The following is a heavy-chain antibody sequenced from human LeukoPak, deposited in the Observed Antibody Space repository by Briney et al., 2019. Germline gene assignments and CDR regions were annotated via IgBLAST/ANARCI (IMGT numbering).Heavy chain of an antibody. J-gene: IGHJ6*03. V-gene: IGHV4-59*01. CDR3: ARVSWFPGTSYYYMDV. Sequence: NPSETLSLTCTVSGGSISSYYWSWIRQPPGKGLVWIGYIHYSGSTNYSPSLKSRVTISVDTSKNQFSLNLTSVTAADSAVYYCARVSWFPGTSYYYMDVWGKGTTVTISS. CDR1: GGSISSYY. D-gene: IGHD1-1*01. CDR2: IHYSGST.